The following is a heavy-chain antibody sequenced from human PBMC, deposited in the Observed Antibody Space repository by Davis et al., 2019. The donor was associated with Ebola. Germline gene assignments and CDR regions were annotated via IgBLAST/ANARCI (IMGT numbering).Heavy chain of an antibody. CDR3: AKIMTTVTDFDY. V-gene: IGHV3-23*01. CDR1: GFTFSSYA. J-gene: IGHJ4*02. CDR2: ISGSGGST. Sequence: GESLKISCAASGFTFSSYAMSWVRQAPGKGLEWVSAISGSGGSTYYADSVKGRFTISRDNSKNTLYLQMNSLRAEDTAVYYCAKIMTTVTDFDYWGQGTLVTVSS. D-gene: IGHD4-17*01.